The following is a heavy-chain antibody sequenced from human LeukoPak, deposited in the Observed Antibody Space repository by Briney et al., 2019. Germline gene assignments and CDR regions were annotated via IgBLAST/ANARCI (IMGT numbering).Heavy chain of an antibody. CDR1: DGSIRTYY. D-gene: IGHD3/OR15-3a*01. V-gene: IGHV4-59*03. CDR3: ATNKDWAEAD. J-gene: IGHJ4*02. CDR2: IYYRGDI. Sequence: SETLSLTCSVSDGSIRTYYWSWIRQSPGQGLEWIGNIYYRGDINYNPSLKSRVIISIDTSKNQFSLKVASLTAADTAVYYCATNKDWAEADWGQGTLVIVSS.